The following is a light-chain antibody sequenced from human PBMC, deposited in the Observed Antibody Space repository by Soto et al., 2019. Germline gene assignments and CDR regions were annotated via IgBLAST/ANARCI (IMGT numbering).Light chain of an antibody. CDR3: QQYSSPPMYT. Sequence: EIVLTQSPGTLSLSPGESATLSCRASQSVSSASLVWYQQRHGQAPRLLIYAASSRATGIPDRFTGSGSGTDFTLTVSRLEPEDFAVYYCQQYSSPPMYTFGQGTKLEIK. CDR2: AAS. J-gene: IGKJ2*01. V-gene: IGKV3-20*01. CDR1: QSVSSAS.